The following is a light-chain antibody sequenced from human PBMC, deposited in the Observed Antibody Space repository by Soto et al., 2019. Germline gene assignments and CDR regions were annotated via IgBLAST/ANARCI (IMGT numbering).Light chain of an antibody. CDR1: QGIRND. CDR3: LQDYNYPIT. J-gene: IGKJ5*01. V-gene: IGKV1-6*01. Sequence: IQMSQSPPTLPACAGDRVTITCRASQGIRNDLGWYQQKPGKAPKLLIYAASSLQSGVPSRFSGSGSGTDFTLTISSLQPEDFATYYCLQDYNYPITFGQGTLLAVK. CDR2: AAS.